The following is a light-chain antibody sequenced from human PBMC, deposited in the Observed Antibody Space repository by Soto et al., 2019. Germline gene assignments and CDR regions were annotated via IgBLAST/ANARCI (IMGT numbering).Light chain of an antibody. CDR3: QQYNNWPWT. J-gene: IGKJ1*01. CDR2: GAS. V-gene: IGKV3-15*01. CDR1: QSVSSN. Sequence: EIVMTQSPATLSVSPGERATLSCRASQSVSSNLAWYQQKPGQAPRLLIYGASTRATGIPARFSGSGSGTEFTLTVNSPASEDCAVYYFQQYNNWPWTFGQGTKVEIK.